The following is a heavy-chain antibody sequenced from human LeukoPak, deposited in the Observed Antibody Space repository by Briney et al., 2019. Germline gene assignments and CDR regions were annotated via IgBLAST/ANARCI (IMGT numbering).Heavy chain of an antibody. Sequence: PGGSLRLSCAASGSTFSSYWMHWVRQAPGKGLVWVSRINSDGSSTSYADSVKGRFTISRDNAKNTLYLQMNSLRAEDTAVYYCASLTIVGATVGAFDIWGQGTMVTVSS. CDR3: ASLTIVGATVGAFDI. D-gene: IGHD1-26*01. J-gene: IGHJ3*02. V-gene: IGHV3-74*01. CDR2: INSDGSST. CDR1: GSTFSSYW.